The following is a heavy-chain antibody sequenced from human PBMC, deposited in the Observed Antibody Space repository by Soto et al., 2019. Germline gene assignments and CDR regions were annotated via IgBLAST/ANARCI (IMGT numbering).Heavy chain of an antibody. V-gene: IGHV1-18*01. Sequence: GASVKVSCKASGYTFTNFGISWVRQAPGQGLEWMGWISAYNGNTNSAQKFQDRVTMTTDTSTSTAYMELRSLRSDDTAVYYCARDARGDEAPMDYWGQGTLVTVS. D-gene: IGHD3-10*01. CDR2: ISAYNGNT. CDR3: ARDARGDEAPMDY. J-gene: IGHJ4*02. CDR1: GYTFTNFG.